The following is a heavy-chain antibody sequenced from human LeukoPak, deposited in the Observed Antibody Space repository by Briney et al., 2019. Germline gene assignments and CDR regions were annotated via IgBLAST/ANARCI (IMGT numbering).Heavy chain of an antibody. V-gene: IGHV3-21*04. J-gene: IGHJ6*02. CDR1: GFTFSSYS. CDR3: ARDSARKAAAGTRYYYGMDV. Sequence: GGSLRLTCAASGFTFSSYSMNWVRQAPGEGLEWVSSISSSSSYIYYADSVKGRFTISRDNSKNTLYLQMNSLRAEDTAVYYCARDSARKAAAGTRYYYGMDVWGQGTTVTVSS. D-gene: IGHD6-13*01. CDR2: ISSSSSYI.